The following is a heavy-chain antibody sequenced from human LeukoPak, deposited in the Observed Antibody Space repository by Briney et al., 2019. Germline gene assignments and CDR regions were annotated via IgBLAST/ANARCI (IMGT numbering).Heavy chain of an antibody. CDR3: ARGYYDSSGYYYWVGGYFDY. V-gene: IGHV4-34*01. CDR2: INHSGST. CDR1: GGSFSGYY. J-gene: IGHJ4*02. Sequence: SETLSLTCAVYGGSFSGYYWSWIRQPPGKGLEWIGEINHSGSTNYNPSLKSRVTISVDTSKNQFSLKLSSVTAADTAVYYCARGYYDSSGYYYWVGGYFDYWGQGTLVTVSS. D-gene: IGHD3-22*01.